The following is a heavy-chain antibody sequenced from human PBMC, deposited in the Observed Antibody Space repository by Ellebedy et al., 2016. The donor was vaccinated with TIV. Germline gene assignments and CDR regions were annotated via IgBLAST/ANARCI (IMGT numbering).Heavy chain of an antibody. CDR2: ISAYNGNT. V-gene: IGHV1-18*01. CDR1: GYTFTSYG. CDR3: ARVRGFSEPEATTVTTDFDY. Sequence: AASVKVSCKASGYTFTSYGISWVRQAPGQGLEWMGWISAYNGNTNYAQKLQGRVTMTTDTSTSTAYMELRSLRSDDTAVYYCARVRGFSEPEATTVTTDFDYWGQGTLVTVSS. J-gene: IGHJ4*02. D-gene: IGHD4-11*01.